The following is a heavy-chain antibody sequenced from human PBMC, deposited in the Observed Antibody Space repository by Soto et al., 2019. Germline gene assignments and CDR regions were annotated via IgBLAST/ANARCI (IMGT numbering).Heavy chain of an antibody. D-gene: IGHD2-15*01. J-gene: IGHJ6*02. CDR3: ARLCSGGRCYSPDYYYYCGMDV. V-gene: IGHV5-51*01. CDR1: GYSFTSYW. CDR2: IYPGDSDT. Sequence: GESLKISCKGSGYSFTSYWIGWVRQMPGKGLEWMGIIYPGDSDTRYSPSFQGQVTISADKSISTAYLQWSSLKASDTAMYYCARLCSGGRCYSPDYYYYCGMDVWGQGTTVTVSS.